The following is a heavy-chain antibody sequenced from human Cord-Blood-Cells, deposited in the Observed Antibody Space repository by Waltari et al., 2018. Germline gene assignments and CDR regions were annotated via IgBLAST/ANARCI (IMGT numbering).Heavy chain of an antibody. Sequence: QVQLQQRGAGLLKPSETLSLTCAVYGGSFSGYYWSWIRQPPGKGLEWIGEINHSGSTNYNPSLKSRVTISVDTSKNQFSLKLSSVTAADTAVYYCARYYAGVNAFDIWGQWTMVTVSS. CDR1: GGSFSGYY. D-gene: IGHD3-10*01. J-gene: IGHJ3*02. V-gene: IGHV4-34*01. CDR2: INHSGST. CDR3: ARYYAGVNAFDI.